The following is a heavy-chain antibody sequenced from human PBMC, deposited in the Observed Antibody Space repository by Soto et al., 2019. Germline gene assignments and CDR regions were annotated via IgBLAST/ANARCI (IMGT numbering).Heavy chain of an antibody. J-gene: IGHJ4*02. CDR1: GGTFSTYA. D-gene: IGHD5-18*01. CDR3: ASGIQLWLRRINNGYSS. V-gene: IGHV1-69*05. Sequence: QVQLVQSGAEVKKPESSVKVSCKAPGGTFSTYAISWVRQAPGQGLEWMGGIIPMFGTANYAQRFQDRVTXTXXESTNTVYMQLSSLRSEDTAVYFCASGIQLWLRRINNGYSSWGQGTLVTVSS. CDR2: IIPMFGTA.